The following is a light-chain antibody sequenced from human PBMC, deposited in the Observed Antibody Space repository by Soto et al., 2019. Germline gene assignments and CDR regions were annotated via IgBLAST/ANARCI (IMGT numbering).Light chain of an antibody. CDR3: KKYGTAPWA. CDR2: VAS. V-gene: IGKV3-20*01. CDR1: QRGSSSY. J-gene: IGKJ1*01. Sequence: EIVLTQSPGTLSLSPGESATLSCRASQRGSSSYLAWYQQKPGQAPRLLIYVASSKATGIPDRLSGSGSGTDFTVTIGRLEPEDFAVYSCKKYGTAPWAFGQGTKVDI.